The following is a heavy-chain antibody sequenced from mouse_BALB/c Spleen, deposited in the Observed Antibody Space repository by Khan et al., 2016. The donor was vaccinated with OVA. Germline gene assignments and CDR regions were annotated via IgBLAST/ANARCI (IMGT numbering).Heavy chain of an antibody. CDR3: ARMKPYWYFDL. V-gene: IGHV9-3-1*01. CDR1: GYTFTNYG. CDR2: INTYTGEP. J-gene: IGHJ1*01. Sequence: QIQLVQSGPELKKPGETVKISCKASGYTFTNYGMNWVKRAPGKGLKWMGWINTYTGEPTYADDFKGRFAFSLETSVSTAYLQINNLKNEDTANSFCARMKPYWYFDLWGAGTTVTVSS.